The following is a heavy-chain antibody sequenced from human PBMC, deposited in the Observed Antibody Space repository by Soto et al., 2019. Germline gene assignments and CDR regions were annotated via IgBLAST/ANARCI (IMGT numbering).Heavy chain of an antibody. CDR1: GASITTYY. D-gene: IGHD3-10*01. Sequence: PSETLSLTCSASGASITTYYWSWIRQPPGKGLEWIGSISYSGSTKYNPSLESRVMILLDTSKNQFSLRLTSVTAADTALYYCARDWDSSGMFDPWGQGALVTVYS. J-gene: IGHJ5*02. V-gene: IGHV4-59*01. CDR2: ISYSGST. CDR3: ARDWDSSGMFDP.